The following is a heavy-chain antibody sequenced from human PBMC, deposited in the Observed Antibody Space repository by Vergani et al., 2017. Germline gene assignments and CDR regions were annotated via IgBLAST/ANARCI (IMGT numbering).Heavy chain of an antibody. V-gene: IGHV3-11*01. J-gene: IGHJ4*02. D-gene: IGHD3-9*01. CDR1: GFTFSDYY. CDR3: ARDAANPTVLRYFDGQTDYFDY. Sequence: QVQLVESGGGLVKPGGSLRLSCAASGFTFSDYYMSWIRQAPGKGLEWVSYISSSGSTIYYADSVKDRFTISRDNAKNSLYLQMNSLRAEDTAVYYCARDAANPTVLRYFDGQTDYFDYWGQGTLVTVSS. CDR2: ISSSGSTI.